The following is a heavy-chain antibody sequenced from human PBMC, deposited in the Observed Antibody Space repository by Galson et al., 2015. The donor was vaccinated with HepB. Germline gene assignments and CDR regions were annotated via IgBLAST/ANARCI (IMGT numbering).Heavy chain of an antibody. D-gene: IGHD3-10*01. CDR2: ISDSGDRT. J-gene: IGHJ4*02. CDR1: GFTFSSYA. Sequence: SLRLSCAASGFTFSSYAMTWVRQAPGKGLEWVSSISDSGDRTYYADSVKGRFAISRDNSKNTLYLQMNSLRAEDTAIYYCAKGTRGSSDYWGQGTLVTVSS. V-gene: IGHV3-23*01. CDR3: AKGTRGSSDY.